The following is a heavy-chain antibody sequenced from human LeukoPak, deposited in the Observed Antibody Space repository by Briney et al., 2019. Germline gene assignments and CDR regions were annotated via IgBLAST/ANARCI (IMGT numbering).Heavy chain of an antibody. Sequence: GGSLRLSCAASGFIFSDYSMNWVRQAPGKGLEWISYIGLSSGRTMYADSVKGRFTISGDNAKNSLYLQMNSLRVEDPAVYFCARDHNYAFDNWGQGILVTVSS. J-gene: IGHJ4*02. CDR2: IGLSSGRT. D-gene: IGHD1-1*01. CDR1: GFIFSDYS. CDR3: ARDHNYAFDN. V-gene: IGHV3-48*04.